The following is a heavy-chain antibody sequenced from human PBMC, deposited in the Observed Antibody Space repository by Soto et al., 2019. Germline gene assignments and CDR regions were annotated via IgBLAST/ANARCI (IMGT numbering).Heavy chain of an antibody. CDR3: AKANSGDDDEFDY. Sequence: ASVKVSCKASGYTFTGYYMHWVRQAPGQGLEWMGWINPKSGGTDYAQKFQGRVTMTRDTSSSSAYMELSSLRSDDTAVYYCAKANSGDDDEFDYWGQGTQVTVSS. V-gene: IGHV1-2*02. J-gene: IGHJ4*02. CDR2: INPKSGGT. CDR1: GYTFTGYY. D-gene: IGHD5-12*01.